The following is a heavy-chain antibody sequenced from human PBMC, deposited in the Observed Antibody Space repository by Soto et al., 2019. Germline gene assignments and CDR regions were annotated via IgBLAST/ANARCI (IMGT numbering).Heavy chain of an antibody. D-gene: IGHD3-3*01. CDR3: ARGGFWSGHPPRYYYYGMDV. CDR1: GYTFTSYD. J-gene: IGHJ6*02. Sequence: GPVKVSCKASGYTFTSYDINWVRQATGQGLEWMGWMNPNSGNTGYAQKFQGRVTMTRNTSISTAYMELSSLRSEDTAVYYCARGGFWSGHPPRYYYYGMDVWGQGTTVTVSS. V-gene: IGHV1-8*01. CDR2: MNPNSGNT.